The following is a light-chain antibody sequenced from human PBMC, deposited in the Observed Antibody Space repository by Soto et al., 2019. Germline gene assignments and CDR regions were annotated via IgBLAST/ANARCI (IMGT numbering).Light chain of an antibody. CDR1: QSVSSY. J-gene: IGKJ2*01. CDR2: DAS. V-gene: IGKV3-11*01. Sequence: EIVLPQSPAXLSLSQGERATLSCRASQSVSSYLAWYQQKPGQTPRLLIYDASNRATGIPARFSGSGSGTDFTLTISSLEPEDFAVYYCQQRSSWPRTFGQGT. CDR3: QQRSSWPRT.